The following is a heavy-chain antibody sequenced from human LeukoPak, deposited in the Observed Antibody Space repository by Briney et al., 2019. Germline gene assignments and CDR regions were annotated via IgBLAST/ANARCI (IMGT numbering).Heavy chain of an antibody. J-gene: IGHJ4*02. CDR2: ISSSSSYI. CDR1: GFTFSSYS. Sequence: PGGSLRLSCAASGFTFSSYSMDWVRQAPGKGLEWVSSISSSSSYIYYADSVKGRFTISRDNAKNSLYLQMNSLRADDTAVYYCARVRAGYSSSWYRYFDYWGQGTLVTVSS. D-gene: IGHD6-13*01. CDR3: ARVRAGYSSSWYRYFDY. V-gene: IGHV3-21*04.